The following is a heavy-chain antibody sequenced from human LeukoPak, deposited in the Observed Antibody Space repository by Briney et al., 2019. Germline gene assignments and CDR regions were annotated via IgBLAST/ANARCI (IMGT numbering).Heavy chain of an antibody. D-gene: IGHD2-2*01. CDR2: IIPIFGTA. J-gene: IGHJ5*02. CDR1: GGTFSSYA. CDR3: AKGTVVPAAPKLYYWFDP. V-gene: IGHV1-69*13. Sequence: SVKVSCKASGGTFSSYAISSVRQAPGHGLEWMGGIIPIFGTANYAQKFQGRVTNTADEATSTGSMCLCSLRSRDTGVFSCAKGTVVPAAPKLYYWFDPWGQGSLVTVSS.